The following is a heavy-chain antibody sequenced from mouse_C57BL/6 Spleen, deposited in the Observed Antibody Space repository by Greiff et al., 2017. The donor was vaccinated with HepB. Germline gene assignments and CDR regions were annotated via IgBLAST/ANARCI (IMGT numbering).Heavy chain of an antibody. D-gene: IGHD1-1*01. J-gene: IGHJ3*01. CDR3: ARHNYGSSAWFAY. V-gene: IGHV5-17*01. CDR1: GFTFSDYG. Sequence: EAQLVESGGGLVKPGGSLKLSCAASGFTFSDYGMHWVRQAPEKGLEWVAYISSGSSTIYYADTVKGRFTISRDNAKNTLFLQMTSLRSEDTAMYYCARHNYGSSAWFAYWGQGTLVTVSA. CDR2: ISSGSSTI.